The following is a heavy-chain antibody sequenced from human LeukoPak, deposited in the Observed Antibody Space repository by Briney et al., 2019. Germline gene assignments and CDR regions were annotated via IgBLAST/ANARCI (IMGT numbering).Heavy chain of an antibody. V-gene: IGHV4-59*11. J-gene: IGHJ4*02. CDR3: ARTAAGHLIDY. Sequence: SETLSLTCTVSGGSISSHYWSWIRQPPGKGLEWIGYIYYSGSTNYNPSLKSRVTISVDTSKNQFSLKLSSVTAAGTAVYYCARTAAGHLIDYWGQGTLVTVSS. CDR2: IYYSGST. CDR1: GGSISSHY. D-gene: IGHD6-13*01.